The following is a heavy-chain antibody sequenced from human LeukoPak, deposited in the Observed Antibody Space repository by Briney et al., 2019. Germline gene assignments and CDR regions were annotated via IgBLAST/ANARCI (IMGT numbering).Heavy chain of an antibody. CDR3: ARAFTMVRGVIIGPTYY. Sequence: ASVKVSCKASGYTFTGYYMHWVRQAPGQGLEWMGGINPNSGGTNYAQKFQGRVTMTRDTSISTAYMELSRLRSDDAAVYYCARAFTMVRGVIIGPTYYWGQGTLVTVSS. CDR1: GYTFTGYY. D-gene: IGHD3-10*01. CDR2: INPNSGGT. V-gene: IGHV1-2*02. J-gene: IGHJ4*02.